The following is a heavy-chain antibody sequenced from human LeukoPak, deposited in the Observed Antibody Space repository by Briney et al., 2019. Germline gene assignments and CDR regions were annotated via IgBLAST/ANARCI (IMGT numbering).Heavy chain of an antibody. J-gene: IGHJ3*02. CDR1: GFTFSSYW. V-gene: IGHV3-74*01. CDR3: ARAVAGTNALDI. D-gene: IGHD6-19*01. Sequence: GGSLRLSCAASGFTFSSYWMHWVRHVPGKGLVWVSRINGDGSTTTYAGSVKGRFTISRDNAKNTLYLQMNSLRAEDTAVYYCARAVAGTNALDIWGQGTLVTVSS. CDR2: INGDGSTT.